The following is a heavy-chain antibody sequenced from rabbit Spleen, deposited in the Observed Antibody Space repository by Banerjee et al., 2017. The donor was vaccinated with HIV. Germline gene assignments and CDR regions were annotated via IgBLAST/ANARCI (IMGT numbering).Heavy chain of an antibody. V-gene: IGHV1S40*01. Sequence: QSLEESGGGLVKPVASLKLTCKASGFAFNSVYDMCWVRQAPGKGLEWVACIDTSNGDTDYANWPKGRFTISKTSSTTVTLQMTSLTAADTATYFCARNYVNAFDPWGPGTLVTVS. D-gene: IGHD1-1*01. CDR3: ARNYVNAFDP. J-gene: IGHJ2*01. CDR2: IDTSNGDT. CDR1: GFAFNSVYD.